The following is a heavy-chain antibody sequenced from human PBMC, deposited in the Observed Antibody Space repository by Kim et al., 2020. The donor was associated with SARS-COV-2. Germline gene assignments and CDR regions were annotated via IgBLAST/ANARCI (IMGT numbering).Heavy chain of an antibody. CDR3: TTVKHSGDRDIGMDV. J-gene: IGHJ6*01. CDR1: EFTFTNAW. D-gene: IGHD5-12*01. V-gene: IGHV3-15*01. CDR2: IQNKFEGART. Sequence: GGSLRLSCAASEFTFTNAWMNWVRQAPGKGLEWVGRIQNKFEGARTEYAAAVTGRITILRDDSRHILYLEMHSLRTEDTGKYYCTTVKHSGDRDIGMDV.